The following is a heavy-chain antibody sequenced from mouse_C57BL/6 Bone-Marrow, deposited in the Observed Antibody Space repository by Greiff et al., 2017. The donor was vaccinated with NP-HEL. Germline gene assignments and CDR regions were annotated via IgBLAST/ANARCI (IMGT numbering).Heavy chain of an antibody. J-gene: IGHJ1*03. CDR2: ILPGSGST. Sequence: QVQLQQSGAELMKPGASVKLSCKATGYTFTGYWIEWVKQRPGHGLEWIGEILPGSGSTIYNEKFKGKATFTADTSSNTAYMQHSSLTTEDSAIYCCARDGSNYNWYFGVWGTGTTVTDSS. CDR3: ARDGSNYNWYFGV. CDR1: GYTFTGYW. V-gene: IGHV1-9*01. D-gene: IGHD1-1*01.